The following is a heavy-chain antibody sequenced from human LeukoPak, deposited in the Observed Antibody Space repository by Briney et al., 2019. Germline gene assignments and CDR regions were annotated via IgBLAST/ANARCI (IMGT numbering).Heavy chain of an antibody. Sequence: GGSLRLSCVASGLSLGNYWMDWVRQAPGKGLEWVGNIKQDGSEKYYVDSVKGRFTISRDNAKNSLYLDMNSLRVEDTAIYYCTRDFDPWGQGTLVTVSS. V-gene: IGHV3-7*01. CDR1: GLSLGNYW. CDR2: IKQDGSEK. CDR3: TRDFDP. J-gene: IGHJ5*02.